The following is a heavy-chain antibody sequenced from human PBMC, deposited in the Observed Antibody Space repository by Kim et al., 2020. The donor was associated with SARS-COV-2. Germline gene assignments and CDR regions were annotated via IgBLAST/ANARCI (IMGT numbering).Heavy chain of an antibody. Sequence: GGSLRLPCAASGFTFSSYAMSWVRQAPGRGPEWVAAISGRDYSTYYADSVKGRFTVSRDNSKNTLSLQMNSLRAEDTAVYYCVKGGVGAAGTVAEFDPWGQGTLVTVSS. CDR1: GFTFSSYA. J-gene: IGHJ5*02. D-gene: IGHD6-13*01. CDR2: ISGRDYST. V-gene: IGHV3-23*01. CDR3: VKGGVGAAGTVAEFDP.